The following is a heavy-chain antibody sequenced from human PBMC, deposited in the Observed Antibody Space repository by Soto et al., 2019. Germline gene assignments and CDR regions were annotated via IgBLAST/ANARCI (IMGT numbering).Heavy chain of an antibody. CDR1: GYTFSNDG. D-gene: IGHD2-2*01. V-gene: IGHV1-18*01. Sequence: WASVKVSCKTSGYTFSNDGITWVRQAPGQPLEWLGWISLYSDGTNYAQKFQGRVSMTTDTSTTTAYMELRSLRSDDTAVYYCARVVPGAEAWFGPWGQGTLVTVSS. J-gene: IGHJ5*02. CDR2: ISLYSDGT. CDR3: ARVVPGAEAWFGP.